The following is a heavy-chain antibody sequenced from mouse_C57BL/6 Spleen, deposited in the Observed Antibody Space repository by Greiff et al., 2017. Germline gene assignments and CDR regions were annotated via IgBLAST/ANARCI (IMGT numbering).Heavy chain of an antibody. D-gene: IGHD1-1*01. CDR3: ARGEPYYYGSSPAWFAY. J-gene: IGHJ3*01. V-gene: IGHV1-85*01. CDR1: GYTFTSYD. Sequence: QVQLQQSGPELVKPGASVKLSCKASGYTFTSYDINWVKQRPGQGLEWIGWIYPRDGSTKYNEKFKGKATLTVDTSSSTAYMGLHSLTSEDSAVYFCARGEPYYYGSSPAWFAYWGQGTLVTVSA. CDR2: IYPRDGST.